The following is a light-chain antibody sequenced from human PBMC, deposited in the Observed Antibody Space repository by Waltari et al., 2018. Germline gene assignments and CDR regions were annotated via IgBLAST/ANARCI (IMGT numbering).Light chain of an antibody. CDR2: DVD. J-gene: IGLJ1*01. V-gene: IGLV2-14*01. CDR1: NNDLRISNY. Sequence: QSALTQPASVSGSPGQSITISCPGTNNDLRISNYVSWYQQHPGRAPKLIIYDVDNRASGVSDLFSASKSGNTAALTISGLQAEDEADYYCNSYTISGTYVFGTGTRVTVL. CDR3: NSYTISGTYV.